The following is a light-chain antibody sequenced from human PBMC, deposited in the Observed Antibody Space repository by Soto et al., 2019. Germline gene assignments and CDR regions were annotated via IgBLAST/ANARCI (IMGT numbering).Light chain of an antibody. Sequence: ENVLTQSRGTLYLSPGERATLSCRASQSVTSNYLAWYQQKPGQAPRLLIYGSSSRATGIPDRFSGRGSGTEFTLTISRLEPEDIAVYYCQQYGSSPLTFGGGTKVDIK. J-gene: IGKJ4*01. CDR1: QSVTSNY. CDR3: QQYGSSPLT. CDR2: GSS. V-gene: IGKV3-20*01.